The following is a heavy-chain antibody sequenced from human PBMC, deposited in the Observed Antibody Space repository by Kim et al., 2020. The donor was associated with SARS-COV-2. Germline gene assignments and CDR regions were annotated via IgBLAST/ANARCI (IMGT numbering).Heavy chain of an antibody. CDR3: ARNYGLYYYYYGMDV. CDR2: INHSGST. J-gene: IGHJ6*02. Sequence: SETLSLTCAVYGGSFSGYYWSWIRQPPGKGLEWIGEINHSGSTNYNPSLKSRVTISVDTSKNQFSLKLSSVTAADTAVYYCARNYGLYYYYYGMDVWGQG. CDR1: GGSFSGYY. V-gene: IGHV4-34*01. D-gene: IGHD3-10*01.